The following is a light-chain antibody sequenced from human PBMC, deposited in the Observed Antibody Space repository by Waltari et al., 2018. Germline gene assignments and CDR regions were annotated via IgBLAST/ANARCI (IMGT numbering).Light chain of an antibody. V-gene: IGKV1-6*02. Sequence: AIQMTQSPPSLSASVGDTVTITCRASQDLDNHLAWYQQKPGKAPKLLVYGTSILQTMVPSRVSGRGSGTTCALTISSLQPADSATYYCLQDRTGLTFGGGTKVEI. J-gene: IGKJ4*01. CDR3: LQDRTGLT. CDR1: QDLDNH. CDR2: GTS.